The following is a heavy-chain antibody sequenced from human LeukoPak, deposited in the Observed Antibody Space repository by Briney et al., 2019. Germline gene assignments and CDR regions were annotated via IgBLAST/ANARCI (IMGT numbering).Heavy chain of an antibody. CDR1: GGSISSSNW. CDR3: ARVVGYGSGSYYNTGGDYFDY. J-gene: IGHJ4*02. D-gene: IGHD3-10*01. CDR2: IYYSGST. Sequence: SGTLSLTCAVSGGSISSSNWWSWIRQPPGKGLEWIGYIYYSGSTNYNPSLKSRVTISVDTSKNQFSLKLSSVTAADTAVYYCARVVGYGSGSYYNTGGDYFDYWGQGTLVTVSS. V-gene: IGHV4-61*01.